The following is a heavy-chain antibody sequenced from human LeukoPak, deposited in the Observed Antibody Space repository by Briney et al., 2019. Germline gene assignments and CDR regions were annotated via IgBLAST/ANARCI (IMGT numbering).Heavy chain of an antibody. CDR2: INSEGGSR. CDR3: ARGALDIVVVPAAMDY. Sequence: PGGSLRLSCAASGFTFRNYGRHGAGQPPGRGLVWVSRINSEGGSRNYADSVKGRFTITRHNPKNSLSLQMNRLRAEDTAVYYCARGALDIVVVPAAMDYWGQGTLVTVSS. V-gene: IGHV3-74*01. D-gene: IGHD2-2*03. CDR1: GFTFRNYG. J-gene: IGHJ4*02.